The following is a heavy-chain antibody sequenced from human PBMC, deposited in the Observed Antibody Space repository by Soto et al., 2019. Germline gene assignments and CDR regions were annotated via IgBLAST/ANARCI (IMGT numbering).Heavy chain of an antibody. V-gene: IGHV4-31*03. CDR3: ARDIKSDRWFDP. J-gene: IGHJ5*02. CDR1: GGSISSGGYY. D-gene: IGHD1-20*01. CDR2: IYYSGST. Sequence: QEQLQESGPGLVKPSQTLSLPSTVSGGSISSGGYYWSWIRQHPGKGLEWIGYIYYSGSTSYNPSLKSRVTISVDTSKNQFSLKLSSVTAADTAVYYCARDIKSDRWFDPWGQGTLVTVSS.